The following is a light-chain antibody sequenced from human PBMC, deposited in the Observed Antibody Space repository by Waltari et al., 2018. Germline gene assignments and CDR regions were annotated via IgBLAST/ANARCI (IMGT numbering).Light chain of an antibody. CDR1: QGISSW. V-gene: IGKV1D-16*02. CDR2: AAS. CDR3: QQYFLTPT. J-gene: IGKJ1*01. Sequence: DIQMTQSPSSLSASVEDRVTITCRARQGISSWLAWYQQKPEKAPKSLICAASSLQSGVPSKFSGSGSGTDFTLTISSLQAEDVAVYYCQQYFLTPTFGLGTRVEVK.